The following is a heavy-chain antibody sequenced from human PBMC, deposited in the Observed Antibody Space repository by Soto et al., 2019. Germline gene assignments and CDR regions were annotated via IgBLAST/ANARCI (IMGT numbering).Heavy chain of an antibody. CDR2: ISGSGGST. J-gene: IGHJ4*02. Sequence: PGGSLRLSCAASGFTFSSYAMGWVRQAPGKGLEWVSAISGSGGSTYYADSVKGRFTISRDNSKNTLYLQMNSLRAEDTAVYYCAQVIQDGYYFDYWGQGTLVTVSS. CDR1: GFTFSSYA. D-gene: IGHD3-16*01. CDR3: AQVIQDGYYFDY. V-gene: IGHV3-23*01.